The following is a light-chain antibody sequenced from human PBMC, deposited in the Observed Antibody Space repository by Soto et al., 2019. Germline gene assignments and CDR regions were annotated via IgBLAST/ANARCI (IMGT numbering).Light chain of an antibody. J-gene: IGLJ1*01. CDR3: SSYAGSSHYV. CDR1: SSVVGRYNY. Sequence: QSAVPQPPSASGSPGQSVTISCTGTSSVVGRYNYISWYQQHPGKAPKLMIYEVSKRPSGVPDRFSGSKSGNTASLTVSGLQAEDEADYYCSSYAGSSHYVFGTGTKVTVL. V-gene: IGLV2-8*01. CDR2: EVS.